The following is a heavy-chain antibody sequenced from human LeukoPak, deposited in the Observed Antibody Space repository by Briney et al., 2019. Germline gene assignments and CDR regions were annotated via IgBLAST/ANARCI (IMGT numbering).Heavy chain of an antibody. CDR3: VRDYFCSGGTCDDCFDP. V-gene: IGHV1-18*01. D-gene: IGHD2-15*01. CDR1: GYTFTNYG. CDR2: ISTYDHDT. Sequence: ASVKVSCKASGYTFTNYGSSWVRQAPGQGLEWMAWISTYDHDTNYAQKFRGRVTMTTDTSTSTAYMELRSLGSDDTAVYYCVRDYFCSGGTCDDCFDPWGQGTLVTVSS. J-gene: IGHJ5*02.